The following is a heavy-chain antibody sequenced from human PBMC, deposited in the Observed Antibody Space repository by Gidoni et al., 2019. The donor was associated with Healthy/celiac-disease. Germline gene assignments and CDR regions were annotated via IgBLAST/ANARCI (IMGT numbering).Heavy chain of an antibody. CDR2: INPNSGGT. V-gene: IGHV1-2*02. J-gene: IGHJ4*02. D-gene: IGHD3-3*01. CDR1: GYTFTGYY. Sequence: QVQLVQSGAEVKKPGSSVKVSCNASGYTFTGYYMHWVRQAPGQGLAWMGWINPNSGGTNYAKKFQGRVTMTRDTSISTAYMELSRLRSDDTAVYYCAREGVAGVFDYWGQGTLVTVSS. CDR3: AREGVAGVFDY.